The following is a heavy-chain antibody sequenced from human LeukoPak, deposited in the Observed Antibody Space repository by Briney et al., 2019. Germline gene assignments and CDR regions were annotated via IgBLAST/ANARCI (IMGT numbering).Heavy chain of an antibody. D-gene: IGHD1-1*01. Sequence: SETLSLTCTVSGGSISSSSYYWGWIRQPPGKGLEWIGSIYYSGSTYYNPSLKSRVTISVDTSKNQFSLKLSSVTAADTAVYYCARVPWNWSPSSYFGYWGQGTLVTVSS. CDR2: IYYSGST. CDR3: ARVPWNWSPSSYFGY. V-gene: IGHV4-39*07. J-gene: IGHJ4*02. CDR1: GGSISSSSYY.